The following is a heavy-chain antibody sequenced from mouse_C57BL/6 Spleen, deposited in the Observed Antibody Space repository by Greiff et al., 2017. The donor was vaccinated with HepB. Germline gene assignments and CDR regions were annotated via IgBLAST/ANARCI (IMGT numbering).Heavy chain of an antibody. D-gene: IGHD1-1*02. V-gene: IGHV1-64*01. CDR3: ARNYGPIYYAMDY. J-gene: IGHJ4*01. Sequence: QVQLQQPGAELVKPGASVKLSCKASGYTFTSYWMHWVKQRPGQGLEWIGMIHPNSGSTNYNEKFKSKATLTVDKSSSTAYMQLSSLTSEDSAVYYCARNYGPIYYAMDYWGQGTSVTVTS. CDR2: IHPNSGST. CDR1: GYTFTSYW.